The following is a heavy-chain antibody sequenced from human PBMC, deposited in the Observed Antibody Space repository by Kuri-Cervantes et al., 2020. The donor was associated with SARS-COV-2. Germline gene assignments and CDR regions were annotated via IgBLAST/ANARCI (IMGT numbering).Heavy chain of an antibody. J-gene: IGHJ4*02. V-gene: IGHV4-59*01. D-gene: IGHD6-19*01. CDR1: GDSISSTY. Sequence: SETLSLTCDVSGDSISSTYWSWIRQPPGRGLEWIGFVHYSGTTSYSPPLKSRVTMSVDTSKNHFSLKLSSVTTADTAVYYCARGGWSLDCWSQGTLVTVSS. CDR3: ARGGWSLDC. CDR2: VHYSGTT.